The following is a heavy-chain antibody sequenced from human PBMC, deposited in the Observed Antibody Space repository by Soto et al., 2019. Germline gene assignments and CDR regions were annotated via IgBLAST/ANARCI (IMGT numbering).Heavy chain of an antibody. J-gene: IGHJ6*03. CDR2: SIPIQGTA. Sequence: QVQLVQSGAEVKKPGSSVKVSCEASGGRFTSYIFTWVRQAPGQGLEWMGRSIPIQGTADYALKFQARVTMTADKSTNTVHMEMRSLRPDDTAVYYCAKSLVFVDHGYMDVWGKGTTVTVSS. CDR1: GGRFTSYI. D-gene: IGHD2-21*01. V-gene: IGHV1-69*08. CDR3: AKSLVFVDHGYMDV.